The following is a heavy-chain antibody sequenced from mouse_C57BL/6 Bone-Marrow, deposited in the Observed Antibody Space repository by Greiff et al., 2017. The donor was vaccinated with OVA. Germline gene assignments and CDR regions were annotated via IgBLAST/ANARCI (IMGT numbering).Heavy chain of an antibody. Sequence: QVQLQQSGAELVKPGASVKLSCKASGYTFTTYPIEWMKQNPGKSLEWIGNFHPYNDDTKYNEKFKGKATLTVEKSSSTVYLELSRLTSDDSAVYYCARRRDCYYRVDYWGQGTTRTVSS. CDR3: ARRRDCYYRVDY. CDR2: FHPYNDDT. J-gene: IGHJ2*01. CDR1: GYTFTTYP. D-gene: IGHD2-3*01. V-gene: IGHV1-47*01.